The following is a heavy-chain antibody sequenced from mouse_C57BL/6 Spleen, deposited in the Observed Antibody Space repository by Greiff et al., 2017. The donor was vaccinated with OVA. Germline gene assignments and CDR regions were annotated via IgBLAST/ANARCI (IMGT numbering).Heavy chain of an antibody. J-gene: IGHJ4*01. Sequence: QVQLQQPGTELVKPGASVKLSCKASGYTFTSYWMHLVKQRPGQGLEWIGNINPSNGGTNYNEKFKSKATLTVDKSSSTAYMQLSSLTYEDSAVYYCARFGTRSIRYAMDYWGQGTSVTVSS. CDR1: GYTFTSYW. CDR2: INPSNGGT. D-gene: IGHD5-1-1*01. CDR3: ARFGTRSIRYAMDY. V-gene: IGHV1-53*01.